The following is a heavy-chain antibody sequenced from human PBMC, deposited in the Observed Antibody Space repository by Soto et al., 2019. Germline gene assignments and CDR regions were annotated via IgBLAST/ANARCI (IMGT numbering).Heavy chain of an antibody. CDR2: ISAYNGNT. CDR1: GYTFTSYG. J-gene: IGHJ6*02. CDR3: ARGLTWELTISPTDYYYYGMDV. Sequence: QVQLVQSGAEVKKPGASVKVSCKASGYTFTSYGISWVRQSPGQGLEWMGWISAYNGNTNYSQKLQGRVTMTTDTSTSTAYMELRSLGSDDTAVYYCARGLTWELTISPTDYYYYGMDVWGQGTTVTVSS. V-gene: IGHV1-18*01. D-gene: IGHD1-26*01.